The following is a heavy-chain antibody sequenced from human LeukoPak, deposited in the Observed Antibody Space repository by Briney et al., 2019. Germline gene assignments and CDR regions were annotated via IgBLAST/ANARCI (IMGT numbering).Heavy chain of an antibody. D-gene: IGHD1-26*01. CDR2: ISANNGNT. J-gene: IGHJ4*02. CDR3: ASGSSGSYYTVYFDY. Sequence: ASVTVSCKASGYTFTSYGINWVRQAPGQGLAWMGWISANNGNTNYAQNLQGRVTMTTDTSTNTAYMELRSLRSGDTAVYYCASGSSGSYYTVYFDYWGQGTQVTVSS. CDR1: GYTFTSYG. V-gene: IGHV1-18*01.